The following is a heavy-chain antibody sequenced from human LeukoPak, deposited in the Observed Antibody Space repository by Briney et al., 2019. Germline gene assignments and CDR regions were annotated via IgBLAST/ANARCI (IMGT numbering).Heavy chain of an antibody. V-gene: IGHV4-39*07. J-gene: IGHJ4*02. D-gene: IGHD3-9*01. CDR2: IYYSGTT. CDR3: ARGSFHWLLG. Sequence: PSETLSLTCTVSGGSISGSSFWWAWIRRPPGKGLEWIGNIYYSGTTNYNPSLESRVAILVDTSKNQFSLKLSSVTAADTAVYYCARGSFHWLLGWGQGTLVTVSS. CDR1: GGSISGSSFW.